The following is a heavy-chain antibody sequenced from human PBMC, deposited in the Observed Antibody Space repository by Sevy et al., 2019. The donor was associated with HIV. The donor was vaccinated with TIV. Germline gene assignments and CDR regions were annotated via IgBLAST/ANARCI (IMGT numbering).Heavy chain of an antibody. CDR2: IYYTGNT. V-gene: IGHV4-59*01. J-gene: IGHJ5*02. D-gene: IGHD6-13*01. CDR1: GGSISAYY. Sequence: SETLSLTCTVSGGSISAYYWSWIRQPPGKPLEYIGYIYYTGNTNYNPSLKSRVTISVDTSKNQFSLKLNSVTAADTAVYFCARAPPVSSRGESVNWFVPWGQGTLVTGSS. CDR3: ARAPPVSSRGESVNWFVP.